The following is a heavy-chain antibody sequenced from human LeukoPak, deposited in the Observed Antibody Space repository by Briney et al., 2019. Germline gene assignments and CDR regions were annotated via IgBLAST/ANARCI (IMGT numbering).Heavy chain of an antibody. J-gene: IGHJ5*02. CDR3: ARGEGVAARQSWFDP. CDR2: FDPEDGET. Sequence: ASVKVSCKVSGYTLTELSMHWVRQAPGKGLEWMGGFDPEDGETIYAQKFQGRVTMTTDTSTSTAYMELRSLKSDDTAVYYCARGEGVAARQSWFDPWGQGTLVTVSS. CDR1: GYTLTELS. D-gene: IGHD6-6*01. V-gene: IGHV1-24*01.